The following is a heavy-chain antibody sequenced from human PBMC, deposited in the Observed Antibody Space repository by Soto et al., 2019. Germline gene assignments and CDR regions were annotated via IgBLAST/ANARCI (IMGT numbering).Heavy chain of an antibody. CDR3: ARDSSSSRWGFDY. J-gene: IGHJ4*02. CDR2: ISSSSSTI. CDR1: GFTFSSYS. Sequence: PGGSLRLSCAASGFTFSSYSMNWVRQAPGKGLEWVSYISSSSSTIYYADSVKGRFTISRDDAKNSLYLQMSSLRDEDTAVYYCARDSSSSRWGFDYWGQGTLVTVSS. D-gene: IGHD6-6*01. V-gene: IGHV3-48*02.